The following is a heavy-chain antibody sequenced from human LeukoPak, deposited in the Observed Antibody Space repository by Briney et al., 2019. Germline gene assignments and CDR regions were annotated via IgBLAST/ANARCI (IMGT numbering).Heavy chain of an antibody. CDR2: IYTSGST. Sequence: SETLSLTCTVSGGSISSGSYYWSWIRQPAGKGLEWIGRIYTSGSTNYNPSLKSRVTISVDTSKNQFSLKLSSVTAADTAVYYCARDLSVRDLYYYYGMDVWGQGTTVTVSS. V-gene: IGHV4-61*02. J-gene: IGHJ6*02. CDR1: GGSISSGSYY. D-gene: IGHD2/OR15-2a*01. CDR3: ARDLSVRDLYYYYGMDV.